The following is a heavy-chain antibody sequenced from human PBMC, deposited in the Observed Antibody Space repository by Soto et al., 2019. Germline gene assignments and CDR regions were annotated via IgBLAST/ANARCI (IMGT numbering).Heavy chain of an antibody. CDR1: GGSFSGYY. CDR2: INHSGST. CDR3: ARGGIAAAGSYYCGMDV. J-gene: IGHJ6*02. D-gene: IGHD6-13*01. Sequence: SETLSLTCAVYGGSFSGYYWSWIRQPPGKGLEWIGEINHSGSTNYNPSLKSRVTISVDTSKNQFSLKLSSVTAADTAVYYCARGGIAAAGSYYCGMDVWGQGTTVTVSS. V-gene: IGHV4-34*01.